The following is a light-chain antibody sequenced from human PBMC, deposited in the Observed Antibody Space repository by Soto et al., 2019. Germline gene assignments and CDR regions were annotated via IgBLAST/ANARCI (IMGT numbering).Light chain of an antibody. CDR1: QSISSY. Sequence: DIQMTQSPSSLSASVGDRVTITCRASQSISSYLNWYQQKPGKAPKLLIYAASSLQSGVPSRFSGSGSGTDFTLTISSLQPEDFETYYCQQANSFPPTFGGGTKVDIK. J-gene: IGKJ4*01. CDR3: QQANSFPPT. CDR2: AAS. V-gene: IGKV1-39*01.